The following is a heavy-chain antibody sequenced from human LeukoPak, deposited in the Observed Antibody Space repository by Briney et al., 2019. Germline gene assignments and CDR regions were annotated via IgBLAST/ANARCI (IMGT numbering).Heavy chain of an antibody. CDR3: SREDY. V-gene: IGHV1-2*02. CDR2: INPNSGVT. CDR1: GYTFTDYY. J-gene: IGHJ4*02. Sequence: ASVKDSCKASGYTFTDYYLHWVRQAPGQGLEWVGWINPNSGVTNYAQKFQGRVSMTSDTSISTVYMELSRLRSDDTAVYYCSREDYWGQGTLVTVSS.